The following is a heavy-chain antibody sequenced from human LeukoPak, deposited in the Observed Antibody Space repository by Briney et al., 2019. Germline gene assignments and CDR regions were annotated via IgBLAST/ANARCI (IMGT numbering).Heavy chain of an antibody. J-gene: IGHJ4*02. D-gene: IGHD3-22*01. CDR1: GFTFSNGW. Sequence: GGSLRLSCAVSGFTFSNGWMSWVRQAPGKGLEWVGRIKSKRDGGTTDYAAPVNGRFTISRDDSKNTLYLQINSLKTEDTAVYYCTTEYYYDSSGLFDYWGQGTLVTVSS. CDR3: TTEYYYDSSGLFDY. CDR2: IKSKRDGGTT. V-gene: IGHV3-15*01.